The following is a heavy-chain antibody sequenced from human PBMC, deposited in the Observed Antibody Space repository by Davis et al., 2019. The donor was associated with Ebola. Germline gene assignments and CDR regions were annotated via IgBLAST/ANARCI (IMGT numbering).Heavy chain of an antibody. J-gene: IGHJ2*01. CDR1: GFTFSSYW. D-gene: IGHD5-18*01. Sequence: GESLKISCAAPGFTFSSYWMSWVRQAPGKGLEWVANIKQDGSEKYYVDSVKGRFTISRDNAKNSLYLQMHSLRAEDTAVYYCARGPRIQLPKWPYWYFDLWGRGTLVTVSS. CDR2: IKQDGSEK. V-gene: IGHV3-7*04. CDR3: ARGPRIQLPKWPYWYFDL.